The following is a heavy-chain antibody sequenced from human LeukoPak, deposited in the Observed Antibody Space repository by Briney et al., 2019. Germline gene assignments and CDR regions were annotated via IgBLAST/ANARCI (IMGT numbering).Heavy chain of an antibody. CDR2: ISHTGST. CDR1: GVSVTDYY. V-gene: IGHV4-34*01. J-gene: IGHJ5*02. Sequence: SETLSLTCGVYGVSVTDYYWGWIRQAPGKGLEWIGEISHTGSTNYNPSLKSRVTISVDTSKNQFSLNLTSVTAADTAVYYCARPLIGYCSGDSWQLHRFGPWGQGTL. D-gene: IGHD2-15*01. CDR3: ARPLIGYCSGDSWQLHRFGP.